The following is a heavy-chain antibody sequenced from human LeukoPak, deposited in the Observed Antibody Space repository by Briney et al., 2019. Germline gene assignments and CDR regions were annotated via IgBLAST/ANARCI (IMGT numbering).Heavy chain of an antibody. CDR2: LSGSGDTI. Sequence: GGSLRLSCAASGFTFSDYYMSWIRQAPGKGLEWVSYLSGSGDTIYYADSVKSRFTISRDNAKNSLYLQMNSLRAEDTAVYYCARDGEWLRPMDYWGQGTLVTVSS. CDR3: ARDGEWLRPMDY. J-gene: IGHJ4*02. V-gene: IGHV3-11*04. CDR1: GFTFSDYY. D-gene: IGHD5-12*01.